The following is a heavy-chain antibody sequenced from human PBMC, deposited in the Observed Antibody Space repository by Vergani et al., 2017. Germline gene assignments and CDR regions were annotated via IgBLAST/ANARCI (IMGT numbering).Heavy chain of an antibody. CDR2: ISGGGGST. CDR1: GFTFSNYA. V-gene: IGHV3-23*01. Sequence: EVQLLESGGGLVQPGGSLRLSCAASGFTFSNYAMSWVRQAPGKGLEWVSGISGGGGSTYYADSVKGRFTISRDNSKNTLYLQMNSLKVEDTAVYYCAKDAGSPYSSSTFDCWGQGTLVTVSS. D-gene: IGHD6-6*01. J-gene: IGHJ4*02. CDR3: AKDAGSPYSSSTFDC.